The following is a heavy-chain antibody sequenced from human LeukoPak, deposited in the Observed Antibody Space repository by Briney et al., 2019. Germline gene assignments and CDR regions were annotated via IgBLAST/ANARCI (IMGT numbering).Heavy chain of an antibody. Sequence: GGSLRLSCVASGFPFSNYAMSWVRQAPGKGLECVSVISGDAGTTYYADSVKGRFTISRDNSKNTLYLQMNSLRAEDTAVYYCAKLGDFDFWSGYYGGFDYWGQGTLVTVSS. CDR1: GFPFSNYA. CDR2: ISGDAGTT. J-gene: IGHJ4*02. D-gene: IGHD3-3*01. CDR3: AKLGDFDFWSGYYGGFDY. V-gene: IGHV3-23*01.